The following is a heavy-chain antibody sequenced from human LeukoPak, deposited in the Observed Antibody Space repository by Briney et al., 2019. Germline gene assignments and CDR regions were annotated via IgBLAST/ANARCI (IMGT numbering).Heavy chain of an antibody. CDR2: IYYSGST. V-gene: IGHV4-59*01. D-gene: IGHD2-21*02. Sequence: SETLSLTCAVSGTSISPYYWSWIRQPPGKGLEWIGYIYYSGSTNYHPSLKSRVTISIATSENQVFLILRSVTAADTAVYYCAREVGDSDSDNWFDPWGQGTLVTVSS. CDR3: AREVGDSDSDNWFDP. J-gene: IGHJ5*02. CDR1: GTSISPYY.